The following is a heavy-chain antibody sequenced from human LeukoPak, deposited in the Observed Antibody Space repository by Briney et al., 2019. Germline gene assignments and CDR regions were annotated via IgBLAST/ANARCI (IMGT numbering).Heavy chain of an antibody. CDR3: ASHCSGGSCYSEANYYYYYGMDV. Sequence: KTSETLSLTCTVSGGSISSGDYYWSWIRQPPGKGLEWIGYIFYSGNTYYNPSLKSRVTISVDMSKNQFSLKLSSVTAADTAVYYCASHCSGGSCYSEANYYYYYGMDVWGQGTTVTVSS. V-gene: IGHV4-30-4*01. CDR2: IFYSGNT. CDR1: GGSISSGDYY. J-gene: IGHJ6*02. D-gene: IGHD2-15*01.